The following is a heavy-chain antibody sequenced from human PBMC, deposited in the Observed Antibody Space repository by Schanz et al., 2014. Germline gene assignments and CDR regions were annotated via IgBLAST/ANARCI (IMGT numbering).Heavy chain of an antibody. D-gene: IGHD6-13*01. J-gene: IGHJ4*02. CDR2: IIPILGIA. CDR3: ASSRAGYSSSWDFDY. V-gene: IGHV1-69*04. CDR1: GYTFSSYG. Sequence: QVQLVQSGAEVKKPGASVKVSCKTSGYTFSSYGITWVRQAPGQGLEWMGRIIPILGIANYAQKFQGRVTITADKSTFTAYMDVSSLRSEDTAVYYCASSRAGYSSSWDFDYWGQGTLVTVSS.